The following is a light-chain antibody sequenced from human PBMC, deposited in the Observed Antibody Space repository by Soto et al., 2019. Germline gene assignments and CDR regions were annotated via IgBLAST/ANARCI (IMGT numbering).Light chain of an antibody. CDR2: DVN. CDR1: SSDIGAYNY. V-gene: IGLV2-14*03. Sequence: QSALTQPASVSGSPGQSITISCTGTSSDIGAYNYVGWYQQHPGQAPKLMTYDVNNRPSGGSDRFSASKSGNTASLTIAWLQAEDEADYYCSSYTSSNTVVFGGGTKLTVL. J-gene: IGLJ3*02. CDR3: SSYTSSNTVV.